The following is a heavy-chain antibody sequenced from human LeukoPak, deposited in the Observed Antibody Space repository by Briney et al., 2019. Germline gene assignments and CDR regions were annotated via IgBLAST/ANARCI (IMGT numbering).Heavy chain of an antibody. CDR2: LCDGNT. J-gene: IGHJ4*02. D-gene: IGHD1-14*01. CDR1: GFTVIKKD. V-gene: IGHV3-53*01. Sequence: GGPLRLSCAASGFTVIKKDMTWVRQAPGKGREWVSVLCDGNTKYADSVQGRFTISRDNSKNTLYLEMNSLSPDDTAVYYCARGVEPLAANTLAYWGQGTLVTVSS. CDR3: ARGVEPLAANTLAY.